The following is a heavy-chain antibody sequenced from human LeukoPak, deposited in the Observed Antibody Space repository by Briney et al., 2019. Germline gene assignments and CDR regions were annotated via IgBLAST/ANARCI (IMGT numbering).Heavy chain of an antibody. CDR3: ARDQRIGGRYCSSTSCYPPDY. J-gene: IGHJ4*02. D-gene: IGHD2-2*01. CDR2: INSDGSST. CDR1: GFTFSSYW. V-gene: IGHV3-74*01. Sequence: GGSLRLSCAASGFTFSSYWMHSVRQAPGKGLVWVSRINSDGSSTSYADSVKGRFTISRDNAKNTLYLQMNSLRAEDTAVYYCARDQRIGGRYCSSTSCYPPDYWGQGTLVTVSS.